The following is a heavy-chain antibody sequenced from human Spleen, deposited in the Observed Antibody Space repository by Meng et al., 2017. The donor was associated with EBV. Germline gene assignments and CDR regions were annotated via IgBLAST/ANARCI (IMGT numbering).Heavy chain of an antibody. J-gene: IGHJ4*02. CDR2: INTNTGKR. Sequence: QVQLVQSGAEVKKPGASVKVSCRASGYTFTSYDFNWVRQAPGQGLEWMGWINTNTGKRTYAQGFTGRFVFSLDTSVTTAYLQISSLKAEDTAVYYCARELYSSGSFGWGQGTLVPSPQ. CDR1: GYTFTSYD. D-gene: IGHD3-10*01. CDR3: ARELYSSGSFG. V-gene: IGHV7-4-1*02.